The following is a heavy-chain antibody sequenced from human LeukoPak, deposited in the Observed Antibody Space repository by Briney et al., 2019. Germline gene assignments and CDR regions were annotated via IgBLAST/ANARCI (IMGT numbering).Heavy chain of an antibody. CDR3: AKDLSSAITSALVLDV. D-gene: IGHD3-22*01. J-gene: IGHJ6*02. Sequence: GGSLRLSCTVSGFTFDDYAMHWVRHTPGKGLEWVSGITWNRDNIGYGDSVKGRFTISRDNVKNVLYLQMNSLRPEDTALYYCAKDLSSAITSALVLDVWGQGTTV. CDR1: GFTFDDYA. V-gene: IGHV3-9*01. CDR2: ITWNRDNI.